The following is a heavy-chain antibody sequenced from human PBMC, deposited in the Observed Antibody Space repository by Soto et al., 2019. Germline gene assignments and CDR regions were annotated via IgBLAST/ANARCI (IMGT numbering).Heavy chain of an antibody. J-gene: IGHJ5*02. V-gene: IGHV4-34*01. Sequence: SETLSLTCAVYGGSFSGYYWSWIRQPPGKGLEWIGEINHSGSTNYNPSLRSRVTISVDTSKNQFSLKLSSVTAADTAVYYCARELDLIRWFDPWGQGTLVPVSS. CDR2: INHSGST. CDR1: GGSFSGYY. D-gene: IGHD1-1*01. CDR3: ARELDLIRWFDP.